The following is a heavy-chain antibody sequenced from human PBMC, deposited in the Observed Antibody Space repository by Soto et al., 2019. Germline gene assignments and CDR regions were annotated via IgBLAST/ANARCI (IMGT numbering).Heavy chain of an antibody. V-gene: IGHV5-51*01. CDR3: ARHGASGTDYYYGMDV. CDR2: IYPGDSDT. D-gene: IGHD6-13*01. Sequence: ESLKISGKGSGYSFTSYWIGWVLQMPGKGLEWMGIIYPGDSDTRYSPSFQGQVTISADKSISTAYLQWSSLKASDTAMYYCARHGASGTDYYYGMDVWGQGTTVTVSS. J-gene: IGHJ6*02. CDR1: GYSFTSYW.